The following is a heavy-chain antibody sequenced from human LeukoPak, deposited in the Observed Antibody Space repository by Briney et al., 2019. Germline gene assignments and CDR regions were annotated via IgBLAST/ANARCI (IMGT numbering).Heavy chain of an antibody. D-gene: IGHD2-21*02. CDR3: ARGGSHIVVVTAIGGFYGMDV. Sequence: ASVKVSCKASGGTFSSYAISWVQQAPGQGLEWMGGIIPIFGTANYAQKFQGRVTITADESTSTAYMELSSLRSEDTAVYYCARGGSHIVVVTAIGGFYGMDVWGQGTTVTVSS. J-gene: IGHJ6*02. CDR2: IIPIFGTA. V-gene: IGHV1-69*13. CDR1: GGTFSSYA.